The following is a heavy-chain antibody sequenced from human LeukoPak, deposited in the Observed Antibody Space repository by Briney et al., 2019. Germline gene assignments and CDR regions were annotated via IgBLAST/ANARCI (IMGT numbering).Heavy chain of an antibody. CDR2: IKQDGSEK. J-gene: IGHJ3*02. Sequence: PGGSLRLSCAASGFTFSSYWMSWVRQAPGKGLEWVANIKQDGSEKYYVDSVKGRFTISRDNAKNSLYLQINSLRAEDTAVYYCARVDSSGYSSPGDAFDIWGQGTMVTVSS. D-gene: IGHD3-22*01. CDR3: ARVDSSGYSSPGDAFDI. CDR1: GFTFSSYW. V-gene: IGHV3-7*01.